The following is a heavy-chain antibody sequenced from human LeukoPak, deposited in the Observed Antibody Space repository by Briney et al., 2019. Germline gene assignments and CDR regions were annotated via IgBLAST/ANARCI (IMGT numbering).Heavy chain of an antibody. CDR1: GGTFSSYA. J-gene: IGHJ6*02. Sequence: GASVKVSFKASGGTFSSYAISWVRQAPGQGLEWMGGIIPIFGTANYAQKFQGRVTITADESTSTAYMELSSLRSEDTAVYYCARVQGDIGYYYYYGMDVWGQGTTVTVSS. D-gene: IGHD3-9*01. CDR3: ARVQGDIGYYYYYGMDV. V-gene: IGHV1-69*13. CDR2: IIPIFGTA.